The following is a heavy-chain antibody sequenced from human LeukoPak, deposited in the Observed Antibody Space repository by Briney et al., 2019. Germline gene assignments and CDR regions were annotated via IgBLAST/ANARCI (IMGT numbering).Heavy chain of an antibody. V-gene: IGHV3-53*04. CDR1: GFTVSSNY. J-gene: IGHJ5*02. CDR3: ARDMPLSAGEA. CDR2: IYSGGST. Sequence: GGSLRLSCAASGFTVSSNYMSWVRQAPGKGLEWVSVIYSGGSTYYADSVKGRFTISRHNSKNTLYLQMNSLRAEDTAVYYCARDMPLSAGEAWGKETRVTVSS. D-gene: IGHD3-16*01.